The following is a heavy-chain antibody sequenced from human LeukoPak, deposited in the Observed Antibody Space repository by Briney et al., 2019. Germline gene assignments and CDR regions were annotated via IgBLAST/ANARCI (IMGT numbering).Heavy chain of an antibody. D-gene: IGHD3-9*01. CDR2: ISDTGTT. CDR1: GGSISSYY. V-gene: IGHV4-59*01. CDR3: ATGYCEPFEK. Sequence: MASETLSLTCTVSGGSISSYYWNWIRQPPGKGPEWIGCISDTGTTKYNPAFKSRVTISVDTSKNQFSLKLTSVTAADTAVYFCATGYCEPFEKWGQGTLVSVSS. J-gene: IGHJ4*02.